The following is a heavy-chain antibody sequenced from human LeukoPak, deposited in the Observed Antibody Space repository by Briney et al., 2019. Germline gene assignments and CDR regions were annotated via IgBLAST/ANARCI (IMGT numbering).Heavy chain of an antibody. Sequence: PGGSLRLSCAASGFTFSSYWMSWVRQAPGKGLEWVANIKQDGSEKYYVDSVKGRFTISRDNAKNSLHLQMNSLRAEDTAVYYCARDGVLRYFDWSTTYYFDYWGQGTLVTVSS. V-gene: IGHV3-7*01. CDR1: GFTFSSYW. J-gene: IGHJ4*02. CDR3: ARDGVLRYFDWSTTYYFDY. D-gene: IGHD3-9*01. CDR2: IKQDGSEK.